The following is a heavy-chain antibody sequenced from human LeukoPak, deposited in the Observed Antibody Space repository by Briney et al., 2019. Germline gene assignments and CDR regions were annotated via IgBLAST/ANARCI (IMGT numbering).Heavy chain of an antibody. Sequence: SVKVSCKASGGTFSSYAISWVRQAPGQGLEWLGGITPIFGTANYAQKFQGRVTITADESTSTAYMELSSLRSEDTAVYYCARGEQSITMVRGVKYYYGMDVWGQGTTVTVSS. D-gene: IGHD3-10*01. V-gene: IGHV1-69*13. CDR1: GGTFSSYA. CDR2: ITPIFGTA. CDR3: ARGEQSITMVRGVKYYYGMDV. J-gene: IGHJ6*02.